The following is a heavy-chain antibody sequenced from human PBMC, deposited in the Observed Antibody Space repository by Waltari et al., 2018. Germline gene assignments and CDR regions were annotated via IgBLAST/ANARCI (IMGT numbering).Heavy chain of an antibody. D-gene: IGHD3-3*01. CDR1: GFPFSSYS. CDR2: ISSSSSTI. J-gene: IGHJ6*03. V-gene: IGHV3-48*04. CDR3: ARGVEDFWTVRYYYYMDV. Sequence: EVQLVESGGGLVQPGGSLRLSCAASGFPFSSYSMNWVCQAPGQGLEWVSYISSSSSTIYYADSVKGRFTISRDNAKNSLYLQMNSLRAEDTAVYYCARGVEDFWTVRYYYYMDVWGKGTTVTISS.